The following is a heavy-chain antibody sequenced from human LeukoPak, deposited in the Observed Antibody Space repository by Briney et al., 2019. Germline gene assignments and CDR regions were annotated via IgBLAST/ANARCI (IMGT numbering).Heavy chain of an antibody. CDR1: GGSFSGYY. CDR3: ARGARCSGGSCYSSYYYYYGMDV. Sequence: SETLSLTCAVYGGSFSGYYWSWIRQPPGKGLEWIGEINHSGSTNYNPSLKSRVTISVDTSKNQFSLKLSSVTAADTAVYYCARGARCSGGSCYSSYYYYYGMDVWGQGTTVTVSS. CDR2: INHSGST. V-gene: IGHV4-34*01. J-gene: IGHJ6*02. D-gene: IGHD2-15*01.